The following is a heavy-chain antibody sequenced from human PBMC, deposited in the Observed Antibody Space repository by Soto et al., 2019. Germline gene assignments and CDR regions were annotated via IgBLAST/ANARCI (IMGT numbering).Heavy chain of an antibody. CDR1: GFTFSSYW. Sequence: EVQLVESGGGLVQPGGSLRLSCAASGFTFSSYWMSWVRQAPGKGLEWVANIKQDGSEKYYVDSVKGRFTISRDNAKNSLYLQMNSLRAEDTAVYYCARDGPRWFGELAPRGWGYYYYGMDVWGQGTTVTVSS. CDR3: ARDGPRWFGELAPRGWGYYYYGMDV. J-gene: IGHJ6*02. D-gene: IGHD3-10*01. V-gene: IGHV3-7*03. CDR2: IKQDGSEK.